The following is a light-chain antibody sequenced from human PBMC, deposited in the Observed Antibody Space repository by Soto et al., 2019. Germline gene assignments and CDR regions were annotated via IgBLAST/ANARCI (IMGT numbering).Light chain of an antibody. CDR2: QDS. V-gene: IGLV3-1*01. J-gene: IGLJ2*01. CDR3: QAWDSSTVEV. Sequence: SYELTRPPSVSVSPGQTASITCSGDKLGDKYACWYQQKPGQSPVLVIYQDSKRPSGIPERFSGSNSGNTATLTISGTQAMDEADYYCQAWDSSTVEVFGGGTKLTVL. CDR1: KLGDKY.